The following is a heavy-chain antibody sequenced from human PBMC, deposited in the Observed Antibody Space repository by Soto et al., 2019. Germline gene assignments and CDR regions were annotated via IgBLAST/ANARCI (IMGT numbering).Heavy chain of an antibody. CDR1: GFAFSSYW. CDR3: ARDRGLDI. CDR2: MNQDGSDT. D-gene: IGHD3-10*01. J-gene: IGHJ3*02. Sequence: GGSLRLSCAASGFAFSSYWMSWVRQAPGKGLEWVANMNQDGSDTYYVDSVKGRFTISRDNAKNSLHLQMNSLRVEDTAIYYCARDRGLDIWGQRTMVTVSS. V-gene: IGHV3-7*03.